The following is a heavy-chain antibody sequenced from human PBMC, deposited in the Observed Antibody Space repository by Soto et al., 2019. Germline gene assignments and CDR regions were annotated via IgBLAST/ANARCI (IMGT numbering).Heavy chain of an antibody. D-gene: IGHD3-10*01. CDR2: ISSRSTYT. J-gene: IGHJ4*02. CDR1: GFTFSSYS. CDR3: ARVVPDRSFSRSDY. Sequence: DVQLVESGGGLVKPGGSLKLSCAAFGFTFSSYSMNWVRQAPGKGLEWVSSISSRSTYTHYADSVKGRFTISRDNAKNSLYLQMNSLRADDTAVYYCARVVPDRSFSRSDYWGQGILVNVSS. V-gene: IGHV3-21*01.